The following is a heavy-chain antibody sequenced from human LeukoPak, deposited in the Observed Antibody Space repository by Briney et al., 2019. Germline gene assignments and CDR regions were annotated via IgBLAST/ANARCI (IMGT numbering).Heavy chain of an antibody. V-gene: IGHV3-48*03. Sequence: PGGSLRLSCAASGFPFSSYEMNWVRQAPGKGLEWVSLIGSSGSTIYYADSVKGRFTISRDNAKNSLYLQMNSLRAEDTAVYYCARLFSTAHYWGQGTLVTVSS. D-gene: IGHD2-21*01. CDR2: IGSSGSTI. CDR1: GFPFSSYE. CDR3: ARLFSTAHY. J-gene: IGHJ4*02.